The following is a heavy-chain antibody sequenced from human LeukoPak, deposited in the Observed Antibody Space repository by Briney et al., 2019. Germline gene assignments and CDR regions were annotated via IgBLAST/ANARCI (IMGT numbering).Heavy chain of an antibody. D-gene: IGHD6-13*01. J-gene: IGHJ6*02. Sequence: SETLSLTCTVSGGSISSYYWSWIRQPPGKGLEWVGYIYYSGSTNYNPSLKSRVTISVDTSKNQFSLKLSSVTAADTAVYYCARSKYSSSRYNYYYYGMDVWGQGTTVTVSS. CDR1: GGSISSYY. CDR3: ARSKYSSSRYNYYYYGMDV. V-gene: IGHV4-59*08. CDR2: IYYSGST.